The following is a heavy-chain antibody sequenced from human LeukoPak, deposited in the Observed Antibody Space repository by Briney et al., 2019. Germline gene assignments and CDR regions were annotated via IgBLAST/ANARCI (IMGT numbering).Heavy chain of an antibody. J-gene: IGHJ4*02. V-gene: IGHV3-7*01. CDR2: IKEDGNEK. D-gene: IGHD2-2*01. Sequence: GGSLRLSCAASGLTFSNYWMSWVRQAPGKGLEWVANIKEDGNEKYYVDSVKGRFTISRDNAKKSLYLQMNSLRAEDTAVYHCARDRSRFYYWGQGTPVTVSS. CDR3: ARDRSRFYY. CDR1: GLTFSNYW.